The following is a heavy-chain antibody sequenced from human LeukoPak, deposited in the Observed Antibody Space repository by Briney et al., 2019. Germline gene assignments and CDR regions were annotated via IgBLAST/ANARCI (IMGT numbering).Heavy chain of an antibody. CDR3: ARMTSYGSGFDP. D-gene: IGHD3-10*01. CDR1: GFSLSTPGMR. CDR2: SDWDDDK. V-gene: IGHV2-70*04. Sequence: SGPALVKPTQTLTLTCTFSGFSLSTPGMRVSWIRQPPGQALEWLARSDWDDDKFYSTSLKTRLTISKDTSKNQVVLTMTNMDPVDTATYYCARMTSYGSGFDPWGQGTLVTVSS. J-gene: IGHJ5*02.